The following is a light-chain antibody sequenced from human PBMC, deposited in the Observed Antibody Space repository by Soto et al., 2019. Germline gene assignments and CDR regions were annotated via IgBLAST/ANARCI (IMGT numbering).Light chain of an antibody. CDR2: EVS. CDR3: TSYTTSSTFYV. Sequence: QSALTQPPSASGSPGQSVTISCTGTSSDVGGYNYVSWYQQHPGKAPKLMIYEVSKRPSGVPDRFSGSKSGNTASLTVSGLRAKDEADYYCTSYTTSSTFYVFGTGTKVTVL. J-gene: IGLJ1*01. V-gene: IGLV2-8*01. CDR1: SSDVGGYNY.